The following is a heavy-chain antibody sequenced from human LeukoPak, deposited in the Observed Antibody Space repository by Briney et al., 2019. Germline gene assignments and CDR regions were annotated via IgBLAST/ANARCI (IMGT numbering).Heavy chain of an antibody. CDR1: GFTFSSYD. V-gene: IGHV3-13*01. D-gene: IGHD1-26*01. CDR3: ARGDSGAFDI. J-gene: IGHJ3*02. CDR2: IGTAGDT. Sequence: GGSLRLSCAASGFTFSSYDMHWVRHAPGKGLEWVSAIGTAGDTYYPGSVKGRFTISRENAKNSLYLQMNSLRAGDTAVYYCARGDSGAFDIWGQGTMVTVSS.